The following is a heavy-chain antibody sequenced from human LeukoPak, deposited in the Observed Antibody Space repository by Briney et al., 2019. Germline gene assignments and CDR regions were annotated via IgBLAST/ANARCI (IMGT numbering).Heavy chain of an antibody. V-gene: IGHV3-20*04. Sequence: GGSLRLSCAASGFTFDDYGMSWVRQAPGKGLEWVSGINWNGGSTGYADSVKGRFTISRDNSKNTLYLQMNSLRAEDTAVYYCATDSSGYYLYAFDIWGQGTMVTVSS. CDR1: GFTFDDYG. CDR2: INWNGGST. J-gene: IGHJ3*02. D-gene: IGHD3-22*01. CDR3: ATDSSGYYLYAFDI.